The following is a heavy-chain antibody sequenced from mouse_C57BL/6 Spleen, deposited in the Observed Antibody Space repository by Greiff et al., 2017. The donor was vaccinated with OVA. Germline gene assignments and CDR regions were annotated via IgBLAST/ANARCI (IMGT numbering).Heavy chain of an antibody. V-gene: IGHV6-6*01. CDR2: IRNKANNHAT. J-gene: IGHJ2*01. CDR1: GSTFSDAW. CDR3: TRDWDSFGY. Sequence: DVKVEESGGGLVQPGGSMKLSCAASGSTFSDAWLAWVRQSPERGFEWVAEIRNKANNHATYYAESVKGRFTISRDDSKSSVYLQMNSVRAEGTGIYYCTRDWDSFGYWGQGTTLTVAS. D-gene: IGHD4-1*01.